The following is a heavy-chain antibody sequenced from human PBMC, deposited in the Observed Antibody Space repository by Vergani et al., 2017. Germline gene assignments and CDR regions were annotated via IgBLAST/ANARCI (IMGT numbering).Heavy chain of an antibody. J-gene: IGHJ3*02. D-gene: IGHD4-23*01. Sequence: EVQLVESGGGLVQPGRSLRLSCAASGFTFDDYAMHWVRQAPGKGLEWVSGISWNSGSIGYADSVKGRFTISRDNAKNSLYLQMNSLRAEDTALYYCARDLSLGPTTVVTPRAFDIWGQGTMVTVSS. CDR3: ARDLSLGPTTVVTPRAFDI. CDR1: GFTFDDYA. CDR2: ISWNSGSI. V-gene: IGHV3-9*01.